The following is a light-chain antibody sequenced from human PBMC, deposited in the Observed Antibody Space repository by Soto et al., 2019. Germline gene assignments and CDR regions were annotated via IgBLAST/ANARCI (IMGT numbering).Light chain of an antibody. CDR1: QSISSW. J-gene: IGKJ2*01. V-gene: IGKV1-5*01. CDR2: DAS. Sequence: DIQMTQSPSTLSASVGDRVTITCRASQSISSWLAWYQQKPGKAPKLLIYDASSLESGVPSRFSGSGSGTEFTLTISSLQPDDFATYYCQQSFSTPHTFGQGTKLELK. CDR3: QQSFSTPHT.